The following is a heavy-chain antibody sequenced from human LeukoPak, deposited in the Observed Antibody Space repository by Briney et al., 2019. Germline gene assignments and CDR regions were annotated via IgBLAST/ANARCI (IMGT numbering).Heavy chain of an antibody. J-gene: IGHJ3*02. Sequence: PGGSLRLSCAASGFTFDDYAMSWVRQTPGKGLEWVSGTNWDGGRTGYADSVKGRFTISRDNAKNSLYLQMNSLRAEDTAVYYCARDLSFGGVIPPGGAFDIWGQGTVVTVSS. D-gene: IGHD3-16*02. CDR3: ARDLSFGGVIPPGGAFDI. V-gene: IGHV3-20*04. CDR2: TNWDGGRT. CDR1: GFTFDDYA.